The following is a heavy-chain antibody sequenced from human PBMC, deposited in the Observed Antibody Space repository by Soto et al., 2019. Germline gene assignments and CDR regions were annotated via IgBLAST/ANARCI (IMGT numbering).Heavy chain of an antibody. J-gene: IGHJ4*02. D-gene: IGHD2-21*02. CDR3: AREAVVTKGDGSDY. V-gene: IGHV3-7*05. Sequence: EVQLVESGGGLVQPGGSLRLSCAASGFTFSSYWMSWVRQAPGKGLEWVANIKQDGSEKYYVDSVKGRFTISRDNAKNSLYLQMNSLRAEDAAVYYCAREAVVTKGDGSDYWGQGTLVTVSS. CDR1: GFTFSSYW. CDR2: IKQDGSEK.